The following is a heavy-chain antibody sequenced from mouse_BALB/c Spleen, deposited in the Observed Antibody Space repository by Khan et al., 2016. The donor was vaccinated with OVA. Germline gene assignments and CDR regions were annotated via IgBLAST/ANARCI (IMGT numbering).Heavy chain of an antibody. CDR2: IHPSDSET. Sequence: QVQLQQPGAELVRPGASVKLSCKASGYSFTSYWMNWMKQRPGQGLEWIGIIHPSDSETRLNQKFKDKATLTVDKSSSTAYMQVSSPTSEDSAVYYCARGTTASYWYFDGWGAGTTVTVSS. CDR1: GYSFTSYW. V-gene: IGHV1-61*01. D-gene: IGHD1-2*01. J-gene: IGHJ1*01. CDR3: ARGTTASYWYFDG.